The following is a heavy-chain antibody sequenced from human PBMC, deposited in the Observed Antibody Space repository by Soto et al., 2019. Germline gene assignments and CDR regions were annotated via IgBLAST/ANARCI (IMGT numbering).Heavy chain of an antibody. D-gene: IGHD6-13*01. CDR1: GYSFTSYW. CDR2: IDPSDSYT. J-gene: IGHJ6*02. Sequence: PGESLKISCKGSGYSFTSYWISWVRQMPGKGLEWMGRIDPSDSYTNYSPSFQGHVTISVDKSISTAYLQWSSLKASDTAMYYCARTAAAGKYYYGMDVWGQGTTVTVS. V-gene: IGHV5-10-1*01. CDR3: ARTAAAGKYYYGMDV.